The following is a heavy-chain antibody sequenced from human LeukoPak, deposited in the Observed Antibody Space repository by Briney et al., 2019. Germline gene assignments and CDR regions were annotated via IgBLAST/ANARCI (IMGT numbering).Heavy chain of an antibody. CDR2: VSAYNGNT. CDR1: GYTFTSYG. D-gene: IGHD3-10*01. Sequence: ASVKVSCKASGYTFTSYGISWVRQAPGQGLERMGWVSAYNGNTNYAQKLQGRVTMTTDTSTSTAHMELRSLRSDDTAVYYCARGGGWFGEFSHFDYWGQGTLVTVSS. V-gene: IGHV1-18*01. J-gene: IGHJ4*02. CDR3: ARGGGWFGEFSHFDY.